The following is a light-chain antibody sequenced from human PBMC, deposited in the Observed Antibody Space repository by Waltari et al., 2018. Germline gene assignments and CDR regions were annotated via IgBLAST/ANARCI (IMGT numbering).Light chain of an antibody. V-gene: IGKV3-20*01. Sequence: EVVLTQSPGTLSLSPGERATLSCRASQRVSSSYLARYQQKPGQAPRLIIYGASSRATGIPDRFSGSGSGTDFTLTISRLEPEDFAVYYCQQYGSSPLWTFGQGTKVEIK. CDR1: QRVSSSY. CDR3: QQYGSSPLWT. J-gene: IGKJ1*01. CDR2: GAS.